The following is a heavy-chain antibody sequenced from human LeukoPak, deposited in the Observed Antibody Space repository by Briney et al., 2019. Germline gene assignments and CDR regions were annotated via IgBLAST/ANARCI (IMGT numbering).Heavy chain of an antibody. CDR1: GFAFSNFW. CDR2: ISYDGSNK. D-gene: IGHD2-2*01. CDR3: AKINDAIVVVPAAPTV. Sequence: GGSLRLSCTASGFAFSNFWMGWVRQAPGKGLEWVAVISYDGSNKYYADSVKGRFTISRDNSKNTLYLQMNSLRAEDTAVYYCAKINDAIVVVPAAPTVWGQGTLVTVSS. V-gene: IGHV3-30*18. J-gene: IGHJ4*02.